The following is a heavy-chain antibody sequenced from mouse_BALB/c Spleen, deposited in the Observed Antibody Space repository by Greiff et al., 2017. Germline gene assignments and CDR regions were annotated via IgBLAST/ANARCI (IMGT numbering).Heavy chain of an antibody. V-gene: IGHV2-9*02. D-gene: IGHD2-3*01. CDR3: ARDDGAY. Sequence: QVQLKQSGPGLVAPSQSLSITCTVSGFSLTSYGVHWVRQPPGKGLEWLGVIWAGGSTNYNSALMSRLSISKDNSKSQVFLKMNSLQTDDTAMYYCARDDGAYWGQGTLVTVSA. J-gene: IGHJ3*01. CDR2: IWAGGST. CDR1: GFSLTSYG.